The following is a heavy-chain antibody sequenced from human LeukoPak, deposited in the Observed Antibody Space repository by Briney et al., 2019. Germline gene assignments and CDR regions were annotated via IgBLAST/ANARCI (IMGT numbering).Heavy chain of an antibody. V-gene: IGHV1-46*01. CDR2: INPSGGST. J-gene: IGHJ4*02. D-gene: IGHD3-10*01. CDR3: ARVWFGELLPTGY. Sequence: ASVKVSCKASGYTFTSYYMHWVRQAPGQGLEWMGIINPSGGSTSYAQKFQGRVTMTRDTSISTAYMELSRLRSDDTAVYYCARVWFGELLPTGYWGQGTLVTVSS. CDR1: GYTFTSYY.